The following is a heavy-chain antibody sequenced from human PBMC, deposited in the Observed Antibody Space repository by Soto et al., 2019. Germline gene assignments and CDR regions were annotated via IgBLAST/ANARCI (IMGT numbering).Heavy chain of an antibody. V-gene: IGHV3-53*02. Sequence: EVQLVETGGGLIQPGGSLRLSCAASEFTVSSNYMSWVRQAPGKGLEWVSVIYSDGNTYYADSVKGRFAVSRDNSKNTVFLQMNSLRVEDTADYYCARCYWGGSYFCDYWGQGTLVTVSS. CDR3: ARCYWGGSYFCDY. CDR2: IYSDGNT. CDR1: EFTVSSNY. J-gene: IGHJ4*02. D-gene: IGHD2-21*01.